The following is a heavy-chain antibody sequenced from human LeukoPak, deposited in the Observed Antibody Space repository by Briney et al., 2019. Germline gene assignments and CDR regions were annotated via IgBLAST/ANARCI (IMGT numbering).Heavy chain of an antibody. CDR3: ARGGYHGDYYYFDY. D-gene: IGHD4-17*01. V-gene: IGHV4-59*08. Sequence: SETLSLTCTVSGGSISSYYWSWIRQPPGKGLEWIGYIHYSGSTNYNPSLKSRVTISVDTSKNQFSLKLSSVTAADTAVYYCARGGYHGDYYYFDYWGQGALVTVSS. CDR1: GGSISSYY. J-gene: IGHJ4*02. CDR2: IHYSGST.